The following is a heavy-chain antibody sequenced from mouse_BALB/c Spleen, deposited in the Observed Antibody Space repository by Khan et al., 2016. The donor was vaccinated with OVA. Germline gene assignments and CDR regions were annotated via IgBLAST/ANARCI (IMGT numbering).Heavy chain of an antibody. CDR3: ARSWAMDY. Sequence: EVQLQESGGGLVQPGGSRKLSCAASGFTFSDYGLAWVRQAPGKGPEWVTFISSLAYSIYYADTVTGRFTISRENAKNTLYLEMSSLRSEDTAMYYCARSWAMDYWGQGTSVTVSS. J-gene: IGHJ4*01. CDR1: GFTFSDYG. V-gene: IGHV5-15*02. CDR2: ISSLAYSI.